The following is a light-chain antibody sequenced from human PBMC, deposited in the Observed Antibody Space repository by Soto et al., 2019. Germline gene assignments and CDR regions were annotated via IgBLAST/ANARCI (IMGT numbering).Light chain of an antibody. CDR1: SSDVGGYNY. Sequence: QSALTQPRSVSGSPGQSVTISCTGTSSDVGGYNYVSWYQQHPGKAPKLMIYDVSKRPSGVPDRFSGSKSGNTASLTISGLLAEDEADYYCCSYAGSYSFYVFGSGTKVIVL. J-gene: IGLJ1*01. CDR3: CSYAGSYSFYV. CDR2: DVS. V-gene: IGLV2-11*01.